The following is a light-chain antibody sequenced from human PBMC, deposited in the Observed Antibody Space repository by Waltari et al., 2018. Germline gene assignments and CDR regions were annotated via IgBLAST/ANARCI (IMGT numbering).Light chain of an antibody. Sequence: EIVLTQSPGTLSLSPGERATLSCRASQSITSNYLAWYQQRPGQAPRLLIDVASTRATGIPDRCSGSGSGTDFTLTISRLEPEDFAVYYCQQCGRSLYTFGQGTTLEIK. CDR3: QQCGRSLYT. CDR1: QSITSNY. J-gene: IGKJ2*01. CDR2: VAS. V-gene: IGKV3-20*01.